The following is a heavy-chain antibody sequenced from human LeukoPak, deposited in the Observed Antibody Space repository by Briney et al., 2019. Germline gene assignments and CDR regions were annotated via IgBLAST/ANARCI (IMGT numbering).Heavy chain of an antibody. CDR2: INNDGSRT. J-gene: IGHJ3*01. CDR1: GFTFSSYW. CDR3: ARAVGYYFFSGNYYPGVFDV. D-gene: IGHD3-10*01. Sequence: GGSLRLSCAASGFTFSSYWMHWVRQAPGKGLVWVSRINNDGSRTTYADSVKGRFTISRDNAKNTLYLQMNSLRAEDTAVYYCARAVGYYFFSGNYYPGVFDVWGQGKMVTASS. V-gene: IGHV3-74*01.